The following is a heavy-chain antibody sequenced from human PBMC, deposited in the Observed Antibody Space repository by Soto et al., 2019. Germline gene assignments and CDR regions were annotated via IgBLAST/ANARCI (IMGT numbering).Heavy chain of an antibody. Sequence: SVKVSCKASGGTFSRYALSWVRQAPGQGPEWMGGIVPMFGAANYAQKFQGRVTITADESTSTAYMQLSSLRSEDTAVYYCARGVYYDSRGYYFFFWGQGTLVTVSS. V-gene: IGHV1-69*13. D-gene: IGHD3-22*01. CDR1: GGTFSRYA. J-gene: IGHJ4*02. CDR3: ARGVYYDSRGYYFFF. CDR2: IVPMFGAA.